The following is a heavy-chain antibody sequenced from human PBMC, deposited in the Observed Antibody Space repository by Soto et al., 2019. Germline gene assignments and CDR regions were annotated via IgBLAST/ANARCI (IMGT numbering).Heavy chain of an antibody. CDR1: GGSIISGDHS. V-gene: IGHV4-30-2*01. J-gene: IGHJ5*02. D-gene: IGHD3-16*01. CDR3: ARGVVSGSYISTWFDP. CDR2: IYHTGSA. Sequence: QLQLQESGSGLVKPSQTLSLTCAVSGGSIISGDHSWTWFRQTPGQGLEWIGHIYHTGSASYNPSLGTRVTISVDKSNNLFSPNLGAVTAADTALYYCARGVVSGSYISTWFDPWGQGILVTVSS.